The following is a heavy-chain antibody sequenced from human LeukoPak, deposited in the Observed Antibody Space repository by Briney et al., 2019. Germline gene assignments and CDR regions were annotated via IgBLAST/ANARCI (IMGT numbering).Heavy chain of an antibody. CDR3: ARHRIHYYGSDRSWFDP. Sequence: SETLSLTCTVSGGSISSYYWSWIRQPPGKGLEWIGYIYYSGSTNYNPSLKSRVTISVDTSKNQFSLELSSVTAADTAVYYCARHRIHYYGSDRSWFDPWGQGTLVTVSS. V-gene: IGHV4-59*08. CDR1: GGSISSYY. J-gene: IGHJ5*02. D-gene: IGHD3-10*01. CDR2: IYYSGST.